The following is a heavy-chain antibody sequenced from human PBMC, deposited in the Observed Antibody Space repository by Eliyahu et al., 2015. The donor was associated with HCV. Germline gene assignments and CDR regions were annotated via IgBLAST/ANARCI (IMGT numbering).Heavy chain of an antibody. CDR2: ILYTGNT. V-gene: IGHV4-39*01. Sequence: QLQLQESGPGLVKPSETLSLTCTVSGDSISVDPFWGWXRQPPGKGLEYIGSILYTGNTHYNPALRSRVIISVDTSKNQFSLNLSSVTAADTAVYYCARLGLGSSWFYWGQGTLVTVSS. D-gene: IGHD6-13*01. J-gene: IGHJ4*02. CDR1: GDSISVDPF. CDR3: ARLGLGSSWFY.